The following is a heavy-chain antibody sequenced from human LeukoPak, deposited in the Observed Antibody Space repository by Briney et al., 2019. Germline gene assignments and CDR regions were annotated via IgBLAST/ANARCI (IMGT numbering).Heavy chain of an antibody. CDR2: ISSSSYT. J-gene: IGHJ4*02. CDR3: ARESAGGGYFDY. V-gene: IGHV3-48*03. Sequence: QSGGSLRLSCAASGFTFSSYEMNWVRQAPGKGLEWVSYISSSSYTNYADSVKGRFTISRDNAKNSLYLQMNSLRAEDTAVYYCARESAGGGYFDYWGQGTLVTVSS. D-gene: IGHD3-16*01. CDR1: GFTFSSYE.